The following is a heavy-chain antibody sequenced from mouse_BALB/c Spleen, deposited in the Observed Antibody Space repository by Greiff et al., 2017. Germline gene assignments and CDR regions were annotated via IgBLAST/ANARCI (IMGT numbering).Heavy chain of an antibody. V-gene: IGHV1S81*02. Sequence: QVQLKQPGAELVRPGASVKLSCKASGYSFTSYNMYWVKQRPGQGLEWIGEINPSNGGTNFNEKFKSKATLTVDKSSSTAYMQLSSLTSEDSAVYYCTRGVRRSWYFDVWGAGTTVTVSS. D-gene: IGHD2-14*01. CDR1: GYSFTSYN. J-gene: IGHJ1*01. CDR3: TRGVRRSWYFDV. CDR2: INPSNGGT.